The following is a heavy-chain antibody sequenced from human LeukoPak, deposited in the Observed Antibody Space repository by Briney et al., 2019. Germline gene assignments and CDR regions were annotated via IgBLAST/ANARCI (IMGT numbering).Heavy chain of an antibody. Sequence: SVKVSCKASGGTFSSYAISWVRQAPGQGLEWMGGIIPIFGTANYAQKFQGRVTITTDESTSTAYMELSSLRSEDTAVYYCARGSGDGYNFGHWGRGTLVTVSS. CDR2: IIPIFGTA. V-gene: IGHV1-69*05. CDR3: ARGSGDGYNFGH. D-gene: IGHD5-24*01. CDR1: GGTFSSYA. J-gene: IGHJ4*02.